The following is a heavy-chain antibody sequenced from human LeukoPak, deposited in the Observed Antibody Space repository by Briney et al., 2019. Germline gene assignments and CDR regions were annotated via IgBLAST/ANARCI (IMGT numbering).Heavy chain of an antibody. D-gene: IGHD3-10*01. Sequence: GASVKVSCKASGYTFTGYYMHWVRQAPGQGLEWMGWINPNSGGTNYAQKFQGRVTMTRGTSISTAYMELSRLRSDDTAVYYCARGGVLWFGVLGMDVWGKGTTVTVSS. J-gene: IGHJ6*03. CDR1: GYTFTGYY. CDR3: ARGGVLWFGVLGMDV. V-gene: IGHV1-2*02. CDR2: INPNSGGT.